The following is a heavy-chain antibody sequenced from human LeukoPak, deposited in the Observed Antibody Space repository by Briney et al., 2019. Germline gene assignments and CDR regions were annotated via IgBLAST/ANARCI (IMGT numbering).Heavy chain of an antibody. CDR2: ISYDGINK. CDR3: ARYARGYYDSSGYYYSLGLFDY. D-gene: IGHD3-22*01. J-gene: IGHJ4*02. Sequence: PGGSLRLSCAASGFTFSSYAMHWVRQAPGKGLEWVAVISYDGINKYYPDSVKGRFTISRDNSKNTLYLQMNSLRAEDTAVYYCARYARGYYDSSGYYYSLGLFDYWGQGTLVTVSS. CDR1: GFTFSSYA. V-gene: IGHV3-30*03.